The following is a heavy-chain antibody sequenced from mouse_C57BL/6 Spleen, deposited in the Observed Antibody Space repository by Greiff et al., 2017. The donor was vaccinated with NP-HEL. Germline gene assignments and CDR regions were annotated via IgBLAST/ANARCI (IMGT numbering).Heavy chain of an antibody. CDR1: GYSITSGYY. V-gene: IGHV3-6*01. Sequence: EVKLVESGPGLVKPSQSLSLTCSVTGYSITSGYYWNWIRQFPGNKLEWMGYISYDGSNNYNPSLKNRISITRDTSKNQFFLKLNSVTTEDTATYYCAGGAYYSNYEDWYFDVWGTGTTVTVSS. CDR2: ISYDGSN. D-gene: IGHD2-5*01. J-gene: IGHJ1*03. CDR3: AGGAYYSNYEDWYFDV.